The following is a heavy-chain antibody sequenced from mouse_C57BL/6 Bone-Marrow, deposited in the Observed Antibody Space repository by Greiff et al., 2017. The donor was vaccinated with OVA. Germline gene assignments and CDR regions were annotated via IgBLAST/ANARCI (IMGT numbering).Heavy chain of an antibody. J-gene: IGHJ3*01. CDR3: ARRSYYDYDWFAY. V-gene: IGHV2-9-1*01. Sequence: VKLMESGPGLVAPSQSLSITCTVSGFSLTSYAISWVRQPPGKGLEWLGVIWTGGGTNYNSALKSRLSISKDNSKSQVFLKMNSLQTEDTARYYCARRSYYDYDWFAYWGQGTLVTVSA. D-gene: IGHD2-4*01. CDR1: GFSLTSYA. CDR2: IWTGGGT.